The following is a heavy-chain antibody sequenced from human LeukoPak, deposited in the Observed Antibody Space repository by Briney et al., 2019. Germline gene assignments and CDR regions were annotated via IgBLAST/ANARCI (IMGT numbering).Heavy chain of an antibody. J-gene: IGHJ4*02. D-gene: IGHD6-19*01. CDR2: INHSGST. Sequence: SETQSLTCAVYGGSFSGYYWSWIRQPPGKGLEWIGEINHSGSTNYNPSLKSRVTISVDTSKNQFSLELSSVTAADTAVYYCARGPSQWLVHYWGQGTLVTVSS. V-gene: IGHV4-34*01. CDR1: GGSFSGYY. CDR3: ARGPSQWLVHY.